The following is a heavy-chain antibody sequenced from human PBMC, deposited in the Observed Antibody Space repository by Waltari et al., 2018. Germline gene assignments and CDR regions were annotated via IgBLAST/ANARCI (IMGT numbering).Heavy chain of an antibody. CDR1: GYTCTGYY. CDR2: INPNSGDT. Sequence: QVHLVHSGADATQPGASVTVSCTASGYTCTGYYIQWERRAPRQGLEWMGRINPNSGDTNYAQKFQGRVTLTRDTSINTAYMELSSLKSDDTAVYYCARDLGSDYGNRDYWGQGTLVTVPS. CDR3: ARDLGSDYGNRDY. J-gene: IGHJ4*02. D-gene: IGHD4-17*01. V-gene: IGHV1-2*06.